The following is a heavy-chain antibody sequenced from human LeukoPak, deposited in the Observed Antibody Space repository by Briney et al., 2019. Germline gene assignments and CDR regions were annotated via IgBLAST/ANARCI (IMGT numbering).Heavy chain of an antibody. V-gene: IGHV1-18*01. J-gene: IGHJ3*02. CDR2: ISAYNGNT. D-gene: IGHD2-2*01. CDR3: ARSSGGYQLHNAFDI. Sequence: ASVKVSCKASGYTFTSYGISWVRQAPGQGLEWMGWISAYNGNTNYAQKLQGRVTMTTDTSTSTAYMELRSLRSDDTAVYHCARSSGGYQLHNAFDIWGQGTMATASS. CDR1: GYTFTSYG.